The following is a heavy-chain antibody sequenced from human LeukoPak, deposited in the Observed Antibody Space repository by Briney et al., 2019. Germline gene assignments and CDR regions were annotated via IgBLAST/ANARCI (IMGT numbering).Heavy chain of an antibody. Sequence: GGSLRLSCAASGLTFSSYAMSWVRQAPGKGLEWVSAISGSGGSTYYADSVKGRFTISRDNSKNTLYLQMNSLRAEDTAVYYCAKGDDYGDYYDYWGQGTLVTVSS. CDR3: AKGDDYGDYYDY. CDR1: GLTFSSYA. V-gene: IGHV3-23*01. D-gene: IGHD4-17*01. CDR2: ISGSGGST. J-gene: IGHJ4*02.